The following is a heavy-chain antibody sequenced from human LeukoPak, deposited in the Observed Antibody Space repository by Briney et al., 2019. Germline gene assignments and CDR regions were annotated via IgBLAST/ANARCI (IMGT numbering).Heavy chain of an antibody. V-gene: IGHV1-69*10. D-gene: IGHD4-23*01. CDR3: ARVETTVVEYNWFDP. J-gene: IGHJ5*02. CDR1: GGTFSSYT. Sequence: SVKVSCKASGGTFSSYTISWVRQAPGQGLEWMGGIIPIRGIANYAQKFEGRVTITADKSTSTAYMEMSSLRSEDTAVYYCARVETTVVEYNWFDPWGQGTLVTVSS. CDR2: IIPIRGIA.